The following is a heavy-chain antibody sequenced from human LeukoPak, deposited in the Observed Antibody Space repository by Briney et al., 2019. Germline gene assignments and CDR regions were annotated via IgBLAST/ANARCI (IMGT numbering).Heavy chain of an antibody. CDR1: GFTFSRHW. D-gene: IGHD3-10*01. Sequence: GGSLRLSCAVSGFTFSRHWMSWVRQAPGKGLEWLANIKQDGSEKYYVDSVEGRFTISRDNAKNSLYLQMNSLRAEDTAVYYCARSYYGSGTSDGMDVWGQGTTVTVSS. CDR2: IKQDGSEK. CDR3: ARSYYGSGTSDGMDV. V-gene: IGHV3-7*01. J-gene: IGHJ6*02.